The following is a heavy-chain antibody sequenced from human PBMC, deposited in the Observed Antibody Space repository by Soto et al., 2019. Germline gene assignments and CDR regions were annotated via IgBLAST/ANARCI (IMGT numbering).Heavy chain of an antibody. D-gene: IGHD3-3*01. J-gene: IGHJ5*02. CDR2: IYYSGST. CDR3: ARWVFGVVEKGNNWFDP. CDR1: GGSISSYY. V-gene: IGHV4-59*01. Sequence: QVQLQESGPGLVKPSETLSLTCTVSGGSISSYYWSWIRQPPGKGLEWIGYIYYSGSTNYNPSLKGRVTISVDTSKNQFSLKLSSVTAADTAVYYCARWVFGVVEKGNNWFDPWGQGTLVTVSS.